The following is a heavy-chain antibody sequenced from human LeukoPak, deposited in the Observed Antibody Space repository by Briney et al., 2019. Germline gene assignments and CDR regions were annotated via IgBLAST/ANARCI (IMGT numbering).Heavy chain of an antibody. D-gene: IGHD4-17*01. Sequence: SETLSLTCTVSGGSISSYYWSWIRQPPGKGLEWIGYIYYSGSTNYNPSLKSRVTISVDTSKNQFSLKLSSVTAADTAVYYCARDRTDYGDYGNWFDPWGQGTLVTISS. CDR2: IYYSGST. V-gene: IGHV4-59*12. CDR1: GGSISSYY. CDR3: ARDRTDYGDYGNWFDP. J-gene: IGHJ5*02.